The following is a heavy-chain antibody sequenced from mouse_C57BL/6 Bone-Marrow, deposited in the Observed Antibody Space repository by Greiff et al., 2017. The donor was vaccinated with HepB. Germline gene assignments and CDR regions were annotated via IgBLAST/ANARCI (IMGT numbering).Heavy chain of an antibody. CDR2: INPNNGGT. CDR1: GYTFTDYY. Sequence: EVQLQQSGPELVKPGASVKISCKASGYTFTDYYMNWVKQSHGKSLEWIGDINPNNGGTSYNQKFKGKATLTVDKSSSTAYMELRSLTSEDSAVYYCARNPTTVVLYYFDYWGQGTTLTVSS. V-gene: IGHV1-26*01. D-gene: IGHD1-1*01. J-gene: IGHJ2*01. CDR3: ARNPTTVVLYYFDY.